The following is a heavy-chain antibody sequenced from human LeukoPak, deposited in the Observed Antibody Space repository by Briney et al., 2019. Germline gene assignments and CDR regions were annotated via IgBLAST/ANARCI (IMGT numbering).Heavy chain of an antibody. CDR3: ARGSYDYVWGTVYFDY. D-gene: IGHD3-16*01. J-gene: IGHJ4*02. Sequence: ASVKVSCKASGYTFTSYYMHWVRQAPGQGLEWMGIINPSGGSTSYAQKFQGRVIMTRDMSTSTVYMELSSLRSEDTAVYYCARGSYDYVWGTVYFDYWGQGTLVTVSS. CDR2: INPSGGST. CDR1: GYTFTSYY. V-gene: IGHV1-46*01.